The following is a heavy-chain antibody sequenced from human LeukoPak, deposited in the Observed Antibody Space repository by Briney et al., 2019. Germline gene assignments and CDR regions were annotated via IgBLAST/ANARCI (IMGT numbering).Heavy chain of an antibody. Sequence: SETLSLTRAVSGGSISSTSYYWAWIRQPPGKGLEWIGTIYYSGSTYHNPSLKNRVTLSVDTSRNQFSLRLSSVDAADTAVYYCAKAGVRYFDSSGLYAFDFWGQGTTVTVSS. V-gene: IGHV4-39*01. CDR2: IYYSGST. J-gene: IGHJ3*01. CDR3: AKAGVRYFDSSGLYAFDF. CDR1: GGSISSTSYY. D-gene: IGHD3-22*01.